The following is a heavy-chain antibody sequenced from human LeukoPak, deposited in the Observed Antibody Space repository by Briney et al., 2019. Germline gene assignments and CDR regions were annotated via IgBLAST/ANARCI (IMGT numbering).Heavy chain of an antibody. D-gene: IGHD6-19*01. CDR3: ARGTRRGYSSGWYLGGRAESYFDY. V-gene: IGHV4-34*01. Sequence: SETLSLTCAVYGGSFSGYYWSWIRQPPGKGLEWLGEINHSGSTNYNPSLKSRVTISVDTSKNQFSLKLSSVTAADTAVYYCARGTRRGYSSGWYLGGRAESYFDYWGQGTLVTVSS. CDR2: INHSGST. CDR1: GGSFSGYY. J-gene: IGHJ4*02.